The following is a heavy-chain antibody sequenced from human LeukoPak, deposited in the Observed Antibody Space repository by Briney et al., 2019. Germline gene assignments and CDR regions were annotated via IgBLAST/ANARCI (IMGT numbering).Heavy chain of an antibody. CDR2: ISSSSSYT. J-gene: IGHJ4*02. CDR3: ARDRAVAGTADMDY. Sequence: SGGSLRLSCAASGFTFSDYYMSWIRQAPGKGLEWVSYISSSSSYTNYADSVKGRFTISRDNAKNSLYLQTNSLRAEDTAVYYCARDRAVAGTADMDYWGQGTLVTVSS. D-gene: IGHD6-19*01. V-gene: IGHV3-11*06. CDR1: GFTFSDYY.